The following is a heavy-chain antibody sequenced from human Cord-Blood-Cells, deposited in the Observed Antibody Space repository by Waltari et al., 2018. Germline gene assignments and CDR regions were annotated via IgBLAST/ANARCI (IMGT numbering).Heavy chain of an antibody. CDR2: ISSSSSYI. J-gene: IGHJ4*02. D-gene: IGHD4-17*01. V-gene: IGHV3-21*01. CDR1: GFTFSSYS. Sequence: SGFTFSSYSMNWVRQAPGKGLEWVSSISSSSSYIYYADSVKGRFTISRDNAKNSLYLQMNSLRAEDTAVYYCAREPDYGDYFDYWGQGTLVTVSS. CDR3: AREPDYGDYFDY.